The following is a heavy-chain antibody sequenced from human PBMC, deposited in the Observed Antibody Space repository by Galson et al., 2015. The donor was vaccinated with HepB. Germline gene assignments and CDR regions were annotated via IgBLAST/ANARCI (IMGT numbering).Heavy chain of an antibody. CDR3: ARSAGDFWGGYPDY. D-gene: IGHD3-3*01. J-gene: IGHJ4*02. Sequence: SLRLSCAASGFTFSSYWMSWVRQAPGKGLEWVANIKQDGSEKYYVDSVKGRFTISRDNAKNSLYLQMNSLRAEDTAVYYCARSAGDFWGGYPDYWGQGTLVTVSS. CDR1: GFTFSSYW. V-gene: IGHV3-7*01. CDR2: IKQDGSEK.